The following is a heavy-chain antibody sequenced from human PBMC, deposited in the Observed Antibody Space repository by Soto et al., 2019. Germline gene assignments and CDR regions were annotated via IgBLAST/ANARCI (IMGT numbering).Heavy chain of an antibody. CDR2: IYHSGST. V-gene: IGHV4-4*02. CDR3: ARASRRITMFRGVLNWFDS. Sequence: SETLSLTCAVSGGSISSSNWWSWVRQPPGKGLERMGEIYHSGSTNYNPPLKSRVTISVDKYKHQFSLKLRSVTAADTAVYYCARASRRITMFRGVLNWFDSWGQGTLVTVSS. J-gene: IGHJ5*01. CDR1: GGSISSSNW. D-gene: IGHD3-10*01.